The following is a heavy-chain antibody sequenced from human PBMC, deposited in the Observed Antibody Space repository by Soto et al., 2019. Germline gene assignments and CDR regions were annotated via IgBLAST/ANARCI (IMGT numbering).Heavy chain of an antibody. CDR2: MSGSGLST. CDR1: GFTFSSYA. D-gene: IGHD3-22*01. V-gene: IGHV3-23*01. Sequence: EVQLLESGGALVQPGGSLRISCATSGFTFSSYAMNWVRQAQGKGLELVSAMSGSGLSTSYAASVKGRFTISRDNSKNTLYLHMNSLRAEDTAVYYCARNDNGGPLDYWGQGPLVTVSS. J-gene: IGHJ4*02. CDR3: ARNDNGGPLDY.